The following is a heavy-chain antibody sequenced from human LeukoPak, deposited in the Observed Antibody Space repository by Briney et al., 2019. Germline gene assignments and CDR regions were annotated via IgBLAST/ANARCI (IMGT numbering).Heavy chain of an antibody. CDR2: IYSGDST. J-gene: IGHJ6*02. V-gene: IGHV3-66*01. CDR1: GFTVSSNY. CDR3: ARDSEAPGPYGMDV. Sequence: GGSLRLSCAASGFTVSSNYMSWVRQAPGRGLEWVSVIYSGDSTYYADSVKGRFTISRDNSKNTLYLQMNSLRTEDTAVYYCARDSEAPGPYGMDVWGQGTTVTVSS.